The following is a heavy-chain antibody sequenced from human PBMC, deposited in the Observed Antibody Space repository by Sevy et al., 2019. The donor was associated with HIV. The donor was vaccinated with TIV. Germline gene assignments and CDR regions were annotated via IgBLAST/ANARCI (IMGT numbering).Heavy chain of an antibody. CDR2: IYYSGST. CDR1: GGSVSSGSYY. J-gene: IGHJ4*02. D-gene: IGHD3-22*01. Sequence: SETVSLTCTVSGGSVSSGSYYWSWIRQPPGQGLEWIGYIYYSGSTNYNPSLKSRVTISVDTSRNQFSLKLSSVTAADTAVYYCARDRGGYYDSSGYLVRIFDYWGQGTLVTVSS. CDR3: ARDRGGYYDSSGYLVRIFDY. V-gene: IGHV4-61*01.